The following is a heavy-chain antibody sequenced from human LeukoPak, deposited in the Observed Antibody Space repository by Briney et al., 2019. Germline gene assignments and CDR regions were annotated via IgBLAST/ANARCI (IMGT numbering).Heavy chain of an antibody. V-gene: IGHV3-30*02. CDR2: IRYDGSNK. J-gene: IGHJ4*02. Sequence: WVRQAPGKGLEWVAFIRYDGSNKYYADSVKGRFTISRDNSKNTLYLQMNSLRAEDTAVYYCARGYYDILTGYWPYWGQGTLVTVSS. D-gene: IGHD3-9*01. CDR3: ARGYYDILTGYWPY.